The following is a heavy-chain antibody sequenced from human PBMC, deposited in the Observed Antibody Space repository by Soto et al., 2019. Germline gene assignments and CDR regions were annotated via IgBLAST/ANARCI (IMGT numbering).Heavy chain of an antibody. CDR1: GYTFTSYA. Sequence: ASVKVSCKASGYTFTSYAMHWVRQAPGQRLEWMGWINAGNGNTKYSQKFQGRVTITRDTSASTAYMELSSLRSEDTAVYYCARDLRITMVRGVIHALGDWGQGTLVTVSS. CDR2: INAGNGNT. CDR3: ARDLRITMVRGVIHALGD. J-gene: IGHJ4*02. D-gene: IGHD3-10*01. V-gene: IGHV1-3*01.